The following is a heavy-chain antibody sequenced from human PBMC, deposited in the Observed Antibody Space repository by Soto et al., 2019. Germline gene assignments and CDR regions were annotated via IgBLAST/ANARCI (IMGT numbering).Heavy chain of an antibody. D-gene: IGHD2-2*01. V-gene: IGHV4-59*13. Sequence: PAEPLSLTCEVSGASIATYDWTGIGRAPGRGLKWIGNVYHTGSTDYNSSLRSRVTISVDTTKNHYSFNTSSVTAPKTAVYYFARCRFGSRLTIDICGQGPVVTIT. CDR2: VYHTGST. CDR1: GASIATYD. CDR3: ARCRFGSRLTIDI. J-gene: IGHJ4*02.